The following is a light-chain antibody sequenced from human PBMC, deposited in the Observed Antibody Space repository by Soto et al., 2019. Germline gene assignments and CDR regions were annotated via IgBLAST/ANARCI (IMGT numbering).Light chain of an antibody. CDR1: SSDVGGYDY. CDR2: DVS. CDR3: CSYAGSYTFYV. Sequence: QSVLTQPRSVSGSPGQSVTISCTGTSSDVGGYDYVSWYQHHPGKAPKLMISDVSKRPSGVPDRFSGSKSGNTASLTISGLQAEDEADYYCCSYAGSYTFYVFGTGTKVTVL. J-gene: IGLJ1*01. V-gene: IGLV2-11*01.